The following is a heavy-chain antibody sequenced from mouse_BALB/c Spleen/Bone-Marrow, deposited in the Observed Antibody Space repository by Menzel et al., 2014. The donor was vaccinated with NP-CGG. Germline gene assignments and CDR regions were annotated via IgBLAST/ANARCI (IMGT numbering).Heavy chain of an antibody. V-gene: IGHV5-6*01. J-gene: IGHJ2*01. CDR2: ISSGGSYT. CDR1: GFTFSSYG. CDR3: ARPTTVVATGGSFDY. D-gene: IGHD1-1*01. Sequence: EVHLVESGGDLVKPGGSLKLSCAASGFTFSSYGMSWVRQTPDKRLEWVATISSGGSYTYYPDSVKGRFTISRDNAKNTLYLQMSSLKSGDTAMYYCARPTTVVATGGSFDYWGQGTTLTVSS.